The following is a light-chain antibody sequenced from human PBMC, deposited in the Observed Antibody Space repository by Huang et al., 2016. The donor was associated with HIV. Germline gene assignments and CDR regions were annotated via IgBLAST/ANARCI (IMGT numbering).Light chain of an antibody. J-gene: IGKJ4*01. V-gene: IGKV2-40*01. Sequence: DIVMTQTPLSLPVIPGEPASISCRSSQNLLDSDNGNTYLDWYLQRPGQSPQLLIYRRSYRASVVPDRFSGSGSGTDFTLKISRVEAEDVGVYYCMQRKEFPWAFGGGTKVEIK. CDR1: QNLLDSDNGNTY. CDR2: RRS. CDR3: MQRKEFPWA.